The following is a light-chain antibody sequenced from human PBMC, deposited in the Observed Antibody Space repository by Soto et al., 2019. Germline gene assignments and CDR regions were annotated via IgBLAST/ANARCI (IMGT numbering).Light chain of an antibody. Sequence: DIKMTQSPSSLSASVGDRVTITCQASQDISYYLNWYQQIPGKTPKLLIYDASNLETGVPSRFSGSGSGTDFTFTISSLQPEDIATYYCQQCDNLPYTFGQGTKLEIK. CDR3: QQCDNLPYT. V-gene: IGKV1-33*01. CDR1: QDISYY. J-gene: IGKJ2*01. CDR2: DAS.